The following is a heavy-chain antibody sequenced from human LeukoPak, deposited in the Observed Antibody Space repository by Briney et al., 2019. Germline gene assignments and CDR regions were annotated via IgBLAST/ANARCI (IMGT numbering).Heavy chain of an antibody. CDR1: GFTFSSYA. CDR3: ARGIVVVLKRGFFDY. J-gene: IGHJ4*02. D-gene: IGHD2-15*01. V-gene: IGHV3-30-3*01. Sequence: GRSLRLSCAASGFTFSSYAMHWVRQAPGKGLEWVAVISYDGSNKYYADSVKGRFTISRDNAKNSLYLQMNSLRAEDTAVYYCARGIVVVLKRGFFDYWGQGTLVTVSS. CDR2: ISYDGSNK.